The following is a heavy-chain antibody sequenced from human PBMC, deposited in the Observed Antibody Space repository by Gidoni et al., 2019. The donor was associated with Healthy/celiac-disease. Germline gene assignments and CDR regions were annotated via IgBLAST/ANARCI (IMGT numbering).Heavy chain of an antibody. CDR2: ISWNSGSI. V-gene: IGHV3-9*01. CDR1: GFTFDYYA. CDR3: AKDKELDDYGDQPFDY. D-gene: IGHD4-17*01. Sequence: EVQLVASGGGLVQPCRSLRLPCASSGFTFDYYAMHWVRQAPVKGLEWVSGISWNSGSIGYADSVKGRFTISRDNAKNSLYLQMNSLRAEDTALYYRAKDKELDDYGDQPFDYWGQGTLVTVSS. J-gene: IGHJ4*02.